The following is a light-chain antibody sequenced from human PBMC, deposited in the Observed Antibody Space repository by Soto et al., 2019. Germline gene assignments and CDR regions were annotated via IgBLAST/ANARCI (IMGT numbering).Light chain of an antibody. J-gene: IGLJ1*01. CDR3: SSYAGSNNRGV. CDR2: EVS. V-gene: IGLV2-8*01. Sequence: QSALTQPPSASGSPGQSVTISCTGTSRDIGGYNYISWYQHHPGKAPKLMIYEVSQRPSGVPDRFSGSKSGNTASLTVSGLQAEDEADYYCSSYAGSNNRGVFGSGTKVTVL. CDR1: SRDIGGYNY.